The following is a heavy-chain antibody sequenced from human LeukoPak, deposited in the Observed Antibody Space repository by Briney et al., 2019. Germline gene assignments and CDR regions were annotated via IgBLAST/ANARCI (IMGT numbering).Heavy chain of an antibody. CDR2: ISTYNGKT. D-gene: IGHD6-6*01. J-gene: IGHJ4*02. CDR1: GYTFTSNS. Sequence: ASVKVSCKASGYTFTSNSINWVRQAPGQGLDWMGWISTYNGKTGYAQKVQGRVTMTTDTSTSTAYMELRSLRSDDTAVYYCARDRWRDGSSSFDNWGQGTLVTVSS. V-gene: IGHV1-18*01. CDR3: ARDRWRDGSSSFDN.